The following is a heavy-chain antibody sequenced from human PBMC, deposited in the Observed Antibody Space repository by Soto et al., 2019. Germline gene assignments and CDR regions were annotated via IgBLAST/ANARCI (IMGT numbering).Heavy chain of an antibody. V-gene: IGHV3-30*18. CDR2: ISYDGSNK. D-gene: IGHD3-10*01. Sequence: PGGSLRLSCAASGFTFSSYGMHWVRQAPGKGLEWVAVISYDGSNKYYADSVKGRFTISRDNSKNTLYLQMNSLRAEDTAVYYCAKAVGEDGMDVWGQGTTVTVSS. CDR3: AKAVGEDGMDV. J-gene: IGHJ6*02. CDR1: GFTFSSYG.